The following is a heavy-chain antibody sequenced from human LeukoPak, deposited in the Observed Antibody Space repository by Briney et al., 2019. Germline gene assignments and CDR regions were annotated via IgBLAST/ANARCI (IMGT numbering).Heavy chain of an antibody. J-gene: IGHJ4*02. CDR2: ISGSGGST. Sequence: GGSLRLSCAASGFTFSSYAMRWVRQAPGKGLEWVSAISGSGGSTYYADSVKGRFTISRDNSKNTLYLQMNSLRAEDTAVYYCAGVRGVSPFDHWGQGTLVTVSS. V-gene: IGHV3-23*01. CDR3: AGVRGVSPFDH. CDR1: GFTFSSYA. D-gene: IGHD3-10*01.